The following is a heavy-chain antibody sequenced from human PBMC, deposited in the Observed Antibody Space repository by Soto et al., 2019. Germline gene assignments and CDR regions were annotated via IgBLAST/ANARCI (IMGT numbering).Heavy chain of an antibody. V-gene: IGHV3-23*01. D-gene: IGHD4-17*01. J-gene: IGHJ4*02. Sequence: DVQLLESGGGLVQPGGSLRLSCATSGFSFSNYAMSWVRQAPGKGLEWGAGISSSGYTYSVDSLKGRFTISRDNSKNSLYLQMNSLRAEDTAVYYCAKDLIDYGTAYFDYWGQGTLVTVSS. CDR2: ISSSGYT. CDR3: AKDLIDYGTAYFDY. CDR1: GFSFSNYA.